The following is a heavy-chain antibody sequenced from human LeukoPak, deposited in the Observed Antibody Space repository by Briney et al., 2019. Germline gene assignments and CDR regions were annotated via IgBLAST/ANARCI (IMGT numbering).Heavy chain of an antibody. V-gene: IGHV3-23*01. CDR3: AKSNWHQLPRSASVDC. Sequence: PGGSLRLSCTASGFTFSSYAMSWVRQAPGKGLEWVSAISGSGGSTYYADSVKGRFTISRDNSKNTLYLQMNSLRAEDTAVYYCAKSNWHQLPRSASVDCWGQGTLVTVSS. CDR1: GFTFSSYA. CDR2: ISGSGGST. D-gene: IGHD2-2*01. J-gene: IGHJ4*02.